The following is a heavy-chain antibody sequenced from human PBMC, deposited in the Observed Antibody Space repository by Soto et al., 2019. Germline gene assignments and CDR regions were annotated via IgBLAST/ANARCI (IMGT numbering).Heavy chain of an antibody. Sequence: PGGSLRLSCAASGFTFSSYWMHWVRQALGKGLVWVSRINSDGSSTSYADSVKGRFTISRDNAKNTLYLQMNSLRAEDTAVYYCARGLGCSGGSCYHNWFDPWGQGTLVTVSS. D-gene: IGHD2-15*01. CDR3: ARGLGCSGGSCYHNWFDP. V-gene: IGHV3-74*01. CDR1: GFTFSSYW. J-gene: IGHJ5*02. CDR2: INSDGSST.